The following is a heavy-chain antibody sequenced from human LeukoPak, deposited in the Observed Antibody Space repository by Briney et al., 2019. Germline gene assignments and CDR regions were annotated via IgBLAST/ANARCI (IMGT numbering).Heavy chain of an antibody. Sequence: GGSLRLSCTASGLTFSDYSMNWVRQAPGKGLEWVSYISSTGNPRHYAESVKGRFTISRDNAKNSLYLQMNSLRAEDTAVYYCAELGITMIGGVWGKGTTVTISS. D-gene: IGHD3-10*02. CDR3: AELGITMIGGV. CDR2: ISSTGNPR. CDR1: GLTFSDYS. V-gene: IGHV3-48*04. J-gene: IGHJ6*04.